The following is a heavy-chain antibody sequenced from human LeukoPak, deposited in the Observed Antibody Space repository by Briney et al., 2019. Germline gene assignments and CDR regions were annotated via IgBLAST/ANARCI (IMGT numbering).Heavy chain of an antibody. D-gene: IGHD3-10*01. CDR3: ASLGSLRGLIMRDY. CDR2: ISSSSDYT. Sequence: GGSLRLSCAASGVIFSDYYMNWIRQAPGKGLEWVSYISSSSDYTNYADSVKGRFTISRDNAKNSLYLQMNSLRAEDTAEYYCASLGSLRGLIMRDYWGQGTLVTVSS. CDR1: GVIFSDYY. J-gene: IGHJ4*02. V-gene: IGHV3-11*03.